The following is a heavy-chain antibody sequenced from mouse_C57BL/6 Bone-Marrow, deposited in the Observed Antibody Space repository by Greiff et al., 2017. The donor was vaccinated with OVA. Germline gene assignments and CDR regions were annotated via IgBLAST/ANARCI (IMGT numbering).Heavy chain of an antibody. CDR2: IDPETGGT. Sequence: VKLQESGAELVRPGASVTLSCKASGYTFTDYDMHWVKQTPVHGLEWIGAIDPETGGTAYNQKFKGKAILTADKSSSTAYMELRSLTSEDSAVYYCTREAGWDFDDWGQGTTLTVSS. D-gene: IGHD1-1*02. CDR1: GYTFTDYD. J-gene: IGHJ2*01. V-gene: IGHV1-15*01. CDR3: TREAGWDFDD.